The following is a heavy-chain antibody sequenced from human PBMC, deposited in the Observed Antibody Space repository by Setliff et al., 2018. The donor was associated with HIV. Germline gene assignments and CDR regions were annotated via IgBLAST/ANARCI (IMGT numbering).Heavy chain of an antibody. CDR3: ARSGSYVGPIQH. J-gene: IGHJ1*01. CDR1: GGSLSGYH. Sequence: PSETLSLTCAVYGGSLSGYHWSWIRQSPEKGLEWIGEINHSGSTNYNPSLKSRVTMSVDTSKNQFSLKLSSVTAADTAVYYCARSGSYVGPIQHWGQGTLVTVSS. D-gene: IGHD3-10*02. CDR2: INHSGST. V-gene: IGHV4-34*01.